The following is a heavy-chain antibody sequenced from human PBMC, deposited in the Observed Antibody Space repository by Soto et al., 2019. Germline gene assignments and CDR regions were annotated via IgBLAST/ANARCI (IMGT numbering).Heavy chain of an antibody. CDR3: ARDGTIAVAGFWFDP. CDR2: INPSGGST. Sequence: QVQLVQSGAEVKKPGASVKVSCKASGYTFTSYYMHWVRQAPGQGLEWMGIINPSGGSTSYAQKCQGRVTMTRDTSTSTVYMELSSLRSEDTAVYYCARDGTIAVAGFWFDPWGQGTLVTVSS. J-gene: IGHJ5*02. V-gene: IGHV1-46*01. CDR1: GYTFTSYY. D-gene: IGHD6-19*01.